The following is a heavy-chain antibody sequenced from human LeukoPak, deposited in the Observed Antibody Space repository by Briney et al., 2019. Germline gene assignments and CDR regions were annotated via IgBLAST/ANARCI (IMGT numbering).Heavy chain of an antibody. CDR3: ARDRVVPAAIHWFDP. CDR1: GFTFSSYG. Sequence: GGSLRLSCAASGFTFSSYGLHWVRQAPGKGLEWVAVISYDGSNKYYADSVKGRFTISRDNSKNTLYLQMHSLRAEDTAVYYCARDRVVPAAIHWFDPWGQGTLVTVSS. D-gene: IGHD2-2*01. V-gene: IGHV3-30*03. J-gene: IGHJ5*02. CDR2: ISYDGSNK.